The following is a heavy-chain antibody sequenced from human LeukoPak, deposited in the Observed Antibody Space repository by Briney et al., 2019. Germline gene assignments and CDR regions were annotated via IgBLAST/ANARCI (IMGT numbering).Heavy chain of an antibody. J-gene: IGHJ4*02. D-gene: IGHD5-24*01. Sequence: SETLSLTCTVSGGSISSYYWSWTRQPPGKGLEWIGYIYYSGSTNYNPSLKSRVTISVDTSKNQFSLKLSSVTAADTAVYYCAVGDGYNLDYWGQGTLVTVSS. V-gene: IGHV4-59*01. CDR3: AVGDGYNLDY. CDR2: IYYSGST. CDR1: GGSISSYY.